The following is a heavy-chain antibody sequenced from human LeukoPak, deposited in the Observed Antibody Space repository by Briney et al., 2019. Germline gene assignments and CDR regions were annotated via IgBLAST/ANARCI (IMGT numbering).Heavy chain of an antibody. V-gene: IGHV1-2*02. J-gene: IGHJ3*02. D-gene: IGHD2-15*01. CDR1: GGTFISYA. Sequence: ASVKVSCKASGGTFISYAISWVRQAPGQGLEWMGWINPNSGGTNYAQKFQGRVTMTRDTSISTAYMELSRLRSDDTAVYYCARPGYCSGGSCYPGDAFDIWGQGTMVTVSS. CDR3: ARPGYCSGGSCYPGDAFDI. CDR2: INPNSGGT.